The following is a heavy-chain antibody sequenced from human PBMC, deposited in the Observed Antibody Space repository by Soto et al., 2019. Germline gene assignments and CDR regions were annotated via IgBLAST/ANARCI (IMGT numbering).Heavy chain of an antibody. CDR3: ARGGCSGGSCTKARWSDP. CDR1: GYTFTSYG. CDR2: SSAYNGNT. V-gene: IGHV1-18*01. D-gene: IGHD2-15*01. J-gene: IGHJ5*02. Sequence: ASAKVSCKASGYTFTSYGISWVRQAPGQGLEWMGWSSAYNGNTKYAQKLQGRVTMTTDTSTSTAYMELRSLRSDDTAVYYCARGGCSGGSCTKARWSDPWGQGTLVTVAS.